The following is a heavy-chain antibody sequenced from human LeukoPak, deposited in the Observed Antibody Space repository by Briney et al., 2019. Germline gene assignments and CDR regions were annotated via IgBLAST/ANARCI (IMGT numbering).Heavy chain of an antibody. CDR2: IYHAGST. Sequence: PSETLSLTCTVSGASISSSNWWTWVRQPPGEALEWIGEIYHAGSTKYNPSLRSRLTISVDKSKNSFSLSLTSVTAADTAFYYCARSAAVTGQFDFWGPGTLVTVSS. V-gene: IGHV4-4*02. J-gene: IGHJ4*02. CDR3: ARSAAVTGQFDF. CDR1: GASISSSNW. D-gene: IGHD6-19*01.